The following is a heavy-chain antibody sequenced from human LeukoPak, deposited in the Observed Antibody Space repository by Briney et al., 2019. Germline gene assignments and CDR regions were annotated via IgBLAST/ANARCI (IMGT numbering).Heavy chain of an antibody. CDR1: GGTVSSYA. V-gene: IGHV1-69*04. CDR2: IIAILGIA. Sequence: ASVKVSCKASGGTVSSYAISWVRQATGQALEWMGRIIAILGIANYTQKFQGRVTRTAVKSTSTTYMEPSSLRSEDTADYSWSKNSGVVTIFGVATAYFVYWGQGTLVTVSS. D-gene: IGHD3-3*01. CDR3: SKNSGVVTIFGVATAYFVY. J-gene: IGHJ4*02.